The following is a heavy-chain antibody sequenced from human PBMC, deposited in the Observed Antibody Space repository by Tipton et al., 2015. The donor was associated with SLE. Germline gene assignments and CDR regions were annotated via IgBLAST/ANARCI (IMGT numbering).Heavy chain of an antibody. D-gene: IGHD2-2*01. CDR3: ARAKDCSSTSCYYYYYMDV. J-gene: IGHJ6*03. CDR2: INHSGST. V-gene: IGHV4-34*01. CDR1: GGSFSGYY. Sequence: TLSLTCAVYGGSFSGYYWSWMRQPPGKGLEWIGEINHSGSTNYNPSLKSRVTISVDTSKNQFSLKLSSVTAADTAVYYCARAKDCSSTSCYYYYYMDVWGKGTTVTVSS.